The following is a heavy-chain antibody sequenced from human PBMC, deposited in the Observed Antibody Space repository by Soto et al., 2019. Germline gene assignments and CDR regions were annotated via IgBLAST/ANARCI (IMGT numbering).Heavy chain of an antibody. D-gene: IGHD2-15*01. CDR1: GFTFNTYA. V-gene: IGHV3-23*01. Sequence: GGSLRLSCAASGFTFNTYAMSWVRQAPGKGLEWVAAIGSNDRGDTYYTDSVQGRFTISRDNSNNALFLRMNSLSTEDTALYYCAKQTGSCRSGRCYFDYLGPGALVTVSS. CDR2: IGSNDRGDT. J-gene: IGHJ4*02. CDR3: AKQTGSCRSGRCYFDY.